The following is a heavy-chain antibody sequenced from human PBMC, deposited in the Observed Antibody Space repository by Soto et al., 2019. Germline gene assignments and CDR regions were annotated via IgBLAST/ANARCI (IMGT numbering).Heavy chain of an antibody. CDR1: GYTFTTYA. V-gene: IGHV1-3*01. D-gene: IGHD2-2*02. CDR3: ARAGDDCSTTNCYMIDY. CDR2: INAGNGKT. J-gene: IGHJ4*02. Sequence: WASVKVSCKASGYTFTTYAVHWVRQAPGQRLEWMGWINAGNGKTKYSQKFQGRVTITRDTSATTVYMELSSLRSEDTAVYYCARAGDDCSTTNCYMIDYWGQGTLVTVSS.